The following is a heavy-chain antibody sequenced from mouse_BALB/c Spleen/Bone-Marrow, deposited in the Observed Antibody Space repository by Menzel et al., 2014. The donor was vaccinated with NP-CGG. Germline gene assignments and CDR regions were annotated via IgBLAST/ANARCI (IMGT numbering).Heavy chain of an antibody. CDR2: IWAGGST. D-gene: IGHD1-1*01. V-gene: IGHV2-9*02. CDR3: ARKNYGSRGGYFDV. Sequence: QVQLKESGPGLVAPSQSLSITCTVSGFSLTNYGVHWVRRPPGKGLEWLGLIWAGGSTNYNSALMSRLSISKDNSKSQVFLKMNSLQTDDTAMYYCARKNYGSRGGYFDVWGAGTTVTVSS. J-gene: IGHJ1*01. CDR1: GFSLTNYG.